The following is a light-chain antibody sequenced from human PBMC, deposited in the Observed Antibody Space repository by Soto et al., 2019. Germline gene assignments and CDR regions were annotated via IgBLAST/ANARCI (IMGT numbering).Light chain of an antibody. CDR1: RSISSY. V-gene: IGKV1-39*01. J-gene: IGKJ1*01. CDR3: QQSYSTLWT. CDR2: AAS. Sequence: MTQSPSSLSASVGDRVTITCRASRSISSYLNWYQQKPGKAPKLLIYAASSLQSGVPSRFSGSGSGTDFTLTISSLQPEDFATYYCQQSYSTLWTFXQGTKLDIK.